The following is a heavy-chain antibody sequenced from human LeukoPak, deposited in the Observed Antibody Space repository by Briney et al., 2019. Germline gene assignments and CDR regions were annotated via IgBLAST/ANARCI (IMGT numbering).Heavy chain of an antibody. Sequence: GGPLRLSCAVSGFTFSSYAMNWVRQAPGKGLEWVSVISAGSASTNYADSVKGRFTISRDNSKNTLYLLMNSLRADDTAIYYCAKDAYSGSPYYFDYWGQGALVTVSS. D-gene: IGHD1-26*01. V-gene: IGHV3-23*01. J-gene: IGHJ4*02. CDR3: AKDAYSGSPYYFDY. CDR1: GFTFSSYA. CDR2: ISAGSAST.